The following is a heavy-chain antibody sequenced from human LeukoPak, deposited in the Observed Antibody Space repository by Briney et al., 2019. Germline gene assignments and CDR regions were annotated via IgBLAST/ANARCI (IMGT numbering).Heavy chain of an antibody. CDR3: AREGYCSSTSCSWFDY. V-gene: IGHV3-33*01. Sequence: PGGSLRLSYAASGFTFSSYGMHWVRQAPGKGLEWVAVIWYDGSNKYYADSVKGRFTISRDNSKNTLYLQMNSLRAEDTAVYYCAREGYCSSTSCSWFDYWGQGTLVTVSS. J-gene: IGHJ4*02. CDR1: GFTFSSYG. CDR2: IWYDGSNK. D-gene: IGHD2-2*01.